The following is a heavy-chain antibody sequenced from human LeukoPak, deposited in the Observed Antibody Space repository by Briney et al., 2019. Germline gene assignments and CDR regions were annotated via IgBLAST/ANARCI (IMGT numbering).Heavy chain of an antibody. J-gene: IGHJ5*02. CDR3: ARGRVAGTTSWFDP. Sequence: SVKVSCKASGGTFSSYAISWVRQPPGQGLEWMGRIIPILGIANYAQKFQGRVTITADKSTSTAYMELSSLRSEDTAVYYCARGRVAGTTSWFDPWGQGTLVTVSS. D-gene: IGHD1-1*01. CDR2: IIPILGIA. CDR1: GGTFSSYA. V-gene: IGHV1-69*04.